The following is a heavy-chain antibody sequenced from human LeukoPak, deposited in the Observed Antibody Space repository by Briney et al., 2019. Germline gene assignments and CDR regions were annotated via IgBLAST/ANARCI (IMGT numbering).Heavy chain of an antibody. CDR1: GGSISSGGYY. J-gene: IGHJ4*02. V-gene: IGHV4-31*03. Sequence: SETLSLTCTVSGGSISSGGYYWSWIRQHPGKGLEWIGYIYYSGSTYYNPSLKSRITILLDTSKNQFSLTLSSVTAADTAVYYCVGDGNYVDYWGQGTLVTVSS. CDR2: IYYSGST. CDR3: VGDGNYVDY.